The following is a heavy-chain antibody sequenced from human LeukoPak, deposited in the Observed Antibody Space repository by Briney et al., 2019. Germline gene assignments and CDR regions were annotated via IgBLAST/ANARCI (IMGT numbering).Heavy chain of an antibody. D-gene: IGHD2-21*02. J-gene: IGHJ6*02. CDR3: ARDAVGTTTSQYGMDV. CDR2: INAGGAT. V-gene: IGHV3-66*01. CDR1: GFTVSTNY. Sequence: TGGSLRLSCAASGFTVSTNYMTWVRQAAGRGLEWVSLINAGGATYYAASVKGRFTISRDNSKNTVHLQMDSLRADDTAVYYCARDAVGTTTSQYGMDVWGQGTTVIVSS.